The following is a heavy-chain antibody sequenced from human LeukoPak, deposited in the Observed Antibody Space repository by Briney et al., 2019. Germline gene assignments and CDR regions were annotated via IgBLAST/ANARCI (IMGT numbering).Heavy chain of an antibody. CDR1: GGSISSSSYY. V-gene: IGHV4-39*01. J-gene: IGHJ5*02. CDR3: ARVYSNYVSWFDP. D-gene: IGHD4-11*01. Sequence: PSETLSLTCTVSGGSISSSSYYWGWIRQPPGKGLEWIGSIYYSGSTYYNPSLKSRVTISVDTCKNQFSLKLSSVTAADTAVYYCARVYSNYVSWFDPWGQGTLVTVSS. CDR2: IYYSGST.